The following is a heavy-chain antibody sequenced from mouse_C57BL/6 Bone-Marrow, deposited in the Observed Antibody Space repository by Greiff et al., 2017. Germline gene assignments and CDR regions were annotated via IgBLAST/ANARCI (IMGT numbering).Heavy chain of an antibody. CDR2: IYPTSGRT. D-gene: IGHD4-1*01. CDR3: ARSGPLGRSFDY. CDR1: GYTFTSYW. J-gene: IGHJ2*01. Sequence: QVQLQQPGAELVKPGASVKMSCKASGYTFTSYWITWVKQRPGQGLEWIGDIYPTSGRTNYNEKVKGKAILTVDTSSNTAYMQLSSLTSEDSAVFYCARSGPLGRSFDYWGQGTALTVSS. V-gene: IGHV1-55*01.